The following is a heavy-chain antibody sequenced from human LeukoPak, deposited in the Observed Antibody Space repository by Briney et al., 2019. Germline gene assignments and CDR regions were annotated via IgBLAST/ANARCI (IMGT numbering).Heavy chain of an antibody. D-gene: IGHD1-14*01. CDR1: GFTFNNYA. CDR2: ITNTGDDT. Sequence: GSLRLSCAASGFTFNNYAKSWVRQAPGKGLDWVSAITNTGDDTYHADSVKGRFTISRDNSRNTLYLQMNSLKGDDTAIYYCVKGSTTSRPYYFDSWGQGTLITVSS. J-gene: IGHJ4*02. CDR3: VKGSTTSRPYYFDS. V-gene: IGHV3-23*01.